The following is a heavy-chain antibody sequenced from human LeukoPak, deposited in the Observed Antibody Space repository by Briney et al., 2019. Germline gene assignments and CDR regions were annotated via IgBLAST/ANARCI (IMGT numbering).Heavy chain of an antibody. J-gene: IGHJ6*01. D-gene: IGHD2-15*01. CDR1: GDSISRYY. CDR2: ISYSGST. V-gene: IGHV4-59*01. CDR3: AREGYCSGGSCPYGMDV. Sequence: SETLSLTCTVSGDSISRYYWSWIPHPPGKGRECSVYISYSGSTNYNPSPKSRVTISLDTYKNQLSLKLSSVTAADTAVYYCAREGYCSGGSCPYGMDVWGKGTTVTVSS.